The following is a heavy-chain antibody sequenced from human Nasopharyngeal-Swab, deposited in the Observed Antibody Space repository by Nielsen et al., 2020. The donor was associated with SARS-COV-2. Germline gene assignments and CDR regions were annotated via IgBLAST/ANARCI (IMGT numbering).Heavy chain of an antibody. V-gene: IGHV3-30-3*01. CDR1: GFTFSSYA. Sequence: LSLTCAASGFTFSSYAMHWVRQAPGKGLEWVAVISYDGSNKYYADSVKGRFTISRDNSKNTLYLQMNSLRAEDTAVYYCASLGGGFRDNWGQGTLVTVSS. CDR2: ISYDGSNK. J-gene: IGHJ4*02. CDR3: ASLGGGFRDN. D-gene: IGHD3-10*01.